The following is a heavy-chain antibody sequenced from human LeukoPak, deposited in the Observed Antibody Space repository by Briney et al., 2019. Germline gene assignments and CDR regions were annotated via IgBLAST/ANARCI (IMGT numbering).Heavy chain of an antibody. V-gene: IGHV3-23*01. Sequence: PGGSLRLSCAASGFTFSSYAMSWVRQAPGKGLEWVSAISGSGGSTYYADSVKGRFTISRDNSKNTLYLQMNSLRAEDTAVYYCAKVPRGYSYGHLHYFDYWGQGTLVTVSS. D-gene: IGHD5-18*01. CDR2: ISGSGGST. J-gene: IGHJ4*02. CDR1: GFTFSSYA. CDR3: AKVPRGYSYGHLHYFDY.